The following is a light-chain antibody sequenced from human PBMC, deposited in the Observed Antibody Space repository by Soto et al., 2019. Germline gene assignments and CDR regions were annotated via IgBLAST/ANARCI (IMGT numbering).Light chain of an antibody. Sequence: QPVLTQPPSASASLGASVTLTCTLSSGYSNYKVDWYQQRPGKGPRFVMRVGTGGIVRSKGDGIPDRFSVLGSGLNRYLTIKNIQEEDESDYHCGADHGSGSNSYVVFGGGTQRPS. CDR1: SGYSNYK. CDR2: VGTGGIVR. V-gene: IGLV9-49*01. CDR3: GADHGSGSNSYVV. J-gene: IGLJ2*01.